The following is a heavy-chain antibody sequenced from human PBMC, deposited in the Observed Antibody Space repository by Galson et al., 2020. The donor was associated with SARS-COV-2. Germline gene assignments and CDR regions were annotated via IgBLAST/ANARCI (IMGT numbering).Heavy chain of an antibody. CDR1: GFTFSSYG. J-gene: IGHJ6*02. Sequence: GGSLRLSCAASGFTFSSYGMHWVRQAPGKGLEWVAVISYDGSNKYYADSVKGRFTISRDNSKNTLYLQMNSLRAEDTAVYYCAKVFDWVYYGMDVWGQGTTVTVSS. V-gene: IGHV3-30*18. CDR3: AKVFDWVYYGMDV. CDR2: ISYDGSNK. D-gene: IGHD3-9*01.